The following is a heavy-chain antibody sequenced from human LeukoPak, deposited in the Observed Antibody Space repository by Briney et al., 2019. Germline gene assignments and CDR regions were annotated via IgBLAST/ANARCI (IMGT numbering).Heavy chain of an antibody. Sequence: PGGSLRLSCAASGFTFSSYAMSWVRQAPGKGLEWVSTISDSGGNTSYADSVKGRFTISRDNSKNTLSLQMNSLRAEDTAVYYCAKVTLYYVTSGFDYWGQGTLVTVSS. D-gene: IGHD2-8*01. CDR2: ISDSGGNT. V-gene: IGHV3-23*01. CDR3: AKVTLYYVTSGFDY. J-gene: IGHJ4*02. CDR1: GFTFSSYA.